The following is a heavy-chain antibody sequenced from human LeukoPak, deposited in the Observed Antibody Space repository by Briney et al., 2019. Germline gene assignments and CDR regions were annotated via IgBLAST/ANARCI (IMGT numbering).Heavy chain of an antibody. V-gene: IGHV3-23*01. CDR2: ISGSGGST. D-gene: IGHD6-13*01. Sequence: GGTLRLSCAASGFTFSSYGMSLVRQAPGEGEEWGSAISGSGGSTYYADYVKGRFAISRDNSKNTLYLQMNSLRAEDTAVYYCAKEARVAAAAASIDYWGQGTLVTVSS. J-gene: IGHJ4*02. CDR1: GFTFSSYG. CDR3: AKEARVAAAAASIDY.